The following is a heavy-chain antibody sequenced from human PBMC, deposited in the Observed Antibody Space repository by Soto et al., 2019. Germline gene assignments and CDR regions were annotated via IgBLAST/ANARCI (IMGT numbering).Heavy chain of an antibody. D-gene: IGHD5-18*01. J-gene: IGHJ4*02. Sequence: QVQLVQSGAEVKNPGSSVKVSCKAPGGTFSNYAVSWVRQAPGQGLEWMGGIIPLLYTPSYAHKFEDRVTIIADESTSTAYIDLAGLRSDDTAVYYCAIGHSYGQFDSWGQGTLVTVSS. CDR2: IIPLLYTP. CDR1: GGTFSNYA. CDR3: AIGHSYGQFDS. V-gene: IGHV1-69*01.